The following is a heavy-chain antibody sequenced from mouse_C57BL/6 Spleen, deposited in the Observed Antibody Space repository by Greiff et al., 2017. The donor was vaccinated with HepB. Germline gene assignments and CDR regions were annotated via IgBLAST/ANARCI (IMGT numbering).Heavy chain of an antibody. D-gene: IGHD4-1*01. J-gene: IGHJ4*01. CDR3: ARGGWDDAMDY. Sequence: QVQLQQSGAELVRPGSSVKLSCKASGYTFTSYWMDWVKQRPGQGLEWIGNIYPSDSETHYNQKFKDKATLTVDKSSSTAYMQLSSLTSEDSAVYYCARGGWDDAMDYWGQGTSVTVSS. V-gene: IGHV1-61*01. CDR1: GYTFTSYW. CDR2: IYPSDSET.